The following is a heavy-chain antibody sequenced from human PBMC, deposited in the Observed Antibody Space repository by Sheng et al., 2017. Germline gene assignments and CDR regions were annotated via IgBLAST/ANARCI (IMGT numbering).Heavy chain of an antibody. J-gene: IGHJ6*03. CDR1: GFTFSGSA. CDR2: IRSKANSYAT. CDR3: TRPGSAARRYYYYYMDV. Sequence: EVQLVESGGGLVQPGGSLKLSCAASGFTFSGSAMHWVRQASGKGLEWVGRIRSKANSYATAYAASVKGRFTISRDDSKNTAYLQMNSLKTEDTAVYYCTRPGSAARRYYYYYMDVWGKGTTVTVSS. V-gene: IGHV3-73*02. D-gene: IGHD6-6*01.